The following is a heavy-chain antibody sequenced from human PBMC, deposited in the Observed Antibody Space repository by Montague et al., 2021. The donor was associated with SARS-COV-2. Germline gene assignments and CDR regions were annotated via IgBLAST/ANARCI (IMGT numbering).Heavy chain of an antibody. CDR2: INTDGSRA. CDR1: GFTFSNYW. CDR3: VREREGKEVWLRAFDY. V-gene: IGHV3-74*01. J-gene: IGHJ4*02. Sequence: SLRLSCAASGFTFSNYWMHWVRQAPGKGLVWLSRINTDGSRASYADSVEGRFTISRDNAKNTLYLHLNSQRVEDTAFYFCVREREGKEVWLRAFDYWGQGTLITVS. D-gene: IGHD3-9*01.